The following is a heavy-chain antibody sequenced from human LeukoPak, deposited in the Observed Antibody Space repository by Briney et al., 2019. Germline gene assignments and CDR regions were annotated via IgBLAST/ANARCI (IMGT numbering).Heavy chain of an antibody. J-gene: IGHJ4*02. CDR2: MNPNTGNA. V-gene: IGHV1-8*03. CDR3: ARVRYSNSYDY. D-gene: IGHD1-26*01. Sequence: ASVKVSCKASGYTFTSYGISWVRQAPGQGLEWMGWMNPNTGNAGYAQKFQDRVTITWDASISTAYMDLSSLRSEDTAVYYCARVRYSNSYDYWGQGTLVTVSS. CDR1: GYTFTSYG.